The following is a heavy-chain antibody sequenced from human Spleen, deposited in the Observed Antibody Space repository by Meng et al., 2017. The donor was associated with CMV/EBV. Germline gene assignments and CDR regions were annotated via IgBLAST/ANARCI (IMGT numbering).Heavy chain of an antibody. CDR2: INYSGNS. Sequence: SETLSLTCTVSGGSISSGGYYWGWIRQPPGKGLEWIGSINYSGNSYYNPSLKSRVTISVDTSNNQFSLKLNSVTAADTAVYYCARAIYEYSSSSMTFILYFDLWGRGTLVTVSS. V-gene: IGHV4-39*01. CDR3: ARAIYEYSSSSMTFILYFDL. J-gene: IGHJ2*01. CDR1: GGSISSGGYY. D-gene: IGHD6-6*01.